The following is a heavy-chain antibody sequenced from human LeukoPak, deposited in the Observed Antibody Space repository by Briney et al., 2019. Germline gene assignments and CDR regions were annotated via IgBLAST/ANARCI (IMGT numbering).Heavy chain of an antibody. D-gene: IGHD3-3*01. CDR2: IYYSGST. J-gene: IGHJ4*02. Sequence: PSQTLSLTCTVSGGSISSGDYYWSWIRQPPGKGLEWIGYIYYSGSTYYNPSLKSRVTISVDTSKNQFSLKLSSVTAADTAVYYCATFQNYDFWSGRYYFDYWDQGTLVTASS. V-gene: IGHV4-30-4*08. CDR3: ATFQNYDFWSGRYYFDY. CDR1: GGSISSGDYY.